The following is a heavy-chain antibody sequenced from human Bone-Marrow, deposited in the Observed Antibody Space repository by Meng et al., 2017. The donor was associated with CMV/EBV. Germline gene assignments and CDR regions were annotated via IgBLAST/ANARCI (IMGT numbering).Heavy chain of an antibody. CDR2: MNPNSGNT. Sequence: ASVKVSCKASGYTFTSYDINWVRQATGQGLEWMGWMNPNSGNTGYAQKFQGRVTMTRNTSISTAYMELSSLRSEDTAVYYCARGRYSSSWYMDDYYYYGMDVWGQGTTVTVSS. J-gene: IGHJ6*02. CDR1: GYTFTSYD. CDR3: ARGRYSSSWYMDDYYYYGMDV. V-gene: IGHV1-8*01. D-gene: IGHD6-13*01.